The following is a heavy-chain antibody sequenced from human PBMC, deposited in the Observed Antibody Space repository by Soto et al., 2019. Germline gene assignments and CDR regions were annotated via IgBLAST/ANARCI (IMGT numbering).Heavy chain of an antibody. CDR1: GYTFTSYG. Sequence: ASVNVSCKGSGYTFTSYGISWVRQAPGQGLEWMGWISAYNGNTNYAQKPQGRVTMTTDTSTNTAYMELSSLRSDDTAVYYCATSVSTVGAADDAFDTWGKGTMVTVSS. J-gene: IGHJ3*02. D-gene: IGHD1-26*01. CDR3: ATSVSTVGAADDAFDT. CDR2: ISAYNGNT. V-gene: IGHV1-18*04.